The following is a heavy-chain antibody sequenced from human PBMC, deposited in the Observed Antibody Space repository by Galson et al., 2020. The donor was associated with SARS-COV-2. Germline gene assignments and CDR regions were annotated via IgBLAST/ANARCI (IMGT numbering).Heavy chain of an antibody. J-gene: IGHJ4*02. CDR1: GFTFSSYG. V-gene: IGHV3-23*01. Sequence: GESLKISCAASGFTFSSYGMHWVRQAPGKGLEWVSDMSGRRGSTYYADSVKGRFTISRDNSKNTLYLQMNSLRAEDTAVYYCAKELSGGVGAFDYWGQGTLVTVSS. D-gene: IGHD3-10*01. CDR3: AKELSGGVGAFDY. CDR2: MSGRRGST.